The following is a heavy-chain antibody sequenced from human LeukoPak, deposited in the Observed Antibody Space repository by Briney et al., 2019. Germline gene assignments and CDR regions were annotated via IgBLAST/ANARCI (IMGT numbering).Heavy chain of an antibody. Sequence: VASVKVSCNASGYTFTSYYMHWVRQAPGQGLEWMGIINPSGGSTSYAQKFQGRVTMTRDTSTSTVYMELSSLRSEDTAVYYCASGIPYDSSGYYTLKLDYWGQGTLVTVSS. CDR2: INPSGGST. D-gene: IGHD3-22*01. V-gene: IGHV1-46*01. J-gene: IGHJ4*02. CDR3: ASGIPYDSSGYYTLKLDY. CDR1: GYTFTSYY.